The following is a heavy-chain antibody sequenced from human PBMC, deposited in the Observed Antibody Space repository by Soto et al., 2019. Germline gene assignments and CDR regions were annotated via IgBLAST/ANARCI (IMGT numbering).Heavy chain of an antibody. D-gene: IGHD3-22*01. J-gene: IGHJ4*02. CDR2: IIPILGIA. CDR1: GGTFSSYT. V-gene: IGHV1-69*04. CDR3: ARDYYDNSGYRFDY. Sequence: SVKVSCKASGGTFSSYTISWVRQAPGQGLEWMGRIIPILGIANYAQKLQGRVTITADKSTSTAYMELSSLRSEDTAVYYCARDYYDNSGYRFDYWGQGTLVTVSS.